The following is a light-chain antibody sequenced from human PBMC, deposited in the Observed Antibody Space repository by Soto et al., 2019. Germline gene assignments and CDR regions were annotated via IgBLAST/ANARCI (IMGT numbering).Light chain of an antibody. CDR1: QSVSSN. CDR2: GAS. Sequence: EIVMTQSPATLSVSPGERATLSFRASQSVSSNLAWYQQKPGKAPRLLIYGASTRATGIPARLSGSGSGTEFTLTIRSLQSEDFAVYYCQQYNNWPTFGQGTKVDIK. V-gene: IGKV3-15*01. J-gene: IGKJ1*01. CDR3: QQYNNWPT.